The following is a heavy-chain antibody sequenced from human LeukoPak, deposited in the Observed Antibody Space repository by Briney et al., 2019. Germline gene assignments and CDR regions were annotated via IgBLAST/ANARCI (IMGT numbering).Heavy chain of an antibody. CDR3: ARGKTPTFY. D-gene: IGHD2/OR15-2a*01. J-gene: IGHJ4*02. CDR2: IYYSGST. CDR1: GGSISSSSYY. Sequence: SDTLSLTCTVSGGSISSSSYYWGWIRQPPGKGVEWSGSIYYSGSTYYNPSLKSRVTISVDTAKNHFSLKLSSVTAADTAVYYCARGKTPTFYWGQGTLVTVSS. V-gene: IGHV4-39*07.